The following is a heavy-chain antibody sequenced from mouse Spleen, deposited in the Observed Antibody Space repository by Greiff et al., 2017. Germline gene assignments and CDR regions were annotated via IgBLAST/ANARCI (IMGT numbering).Heavy chain of an antibody. Sequence: EVHLVESGGGLVKLGGSLKLSCAASGFTFSSYYMSWVRQTPEKRLEWVATISSGGGSTYYPDSVKGRFTISRDNAKNTLYLQMSSLNSEDTAVYYCARDGGSYWYFDVWGAGTTVTVSS. J-gene: IGHJ1*01. V-gene: IGHV5-12-1*01. CDR1: GFTFSSYY. D-gene: IGHD2-3*01. CDR2: ISSGGGST. CDR3: ARDGGSYWYFDV.